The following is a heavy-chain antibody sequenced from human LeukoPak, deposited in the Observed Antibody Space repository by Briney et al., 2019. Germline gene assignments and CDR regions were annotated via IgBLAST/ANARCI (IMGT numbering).Heavy chain of an antibody. V-gene: IGHV3-74*01. D-gene: IGHD3-22*01. Sequence: GGSLRLSCAASGFTFSSYWMHWVRQAPGKGLVWVSRINSDGSSTSYADSVKGRFTISRDNAKNTLYLQMNSLRAEDTAVYYCAGARGGDHYYDSSGYYHPAWFDPWGQGTLVTVSS. CDR1: GFTFSSYW. CDR2: INSDGSST. J-gene: IGHJ5*02. CDR3: AGARGGDHYYDSSGYYHPAWFDP.